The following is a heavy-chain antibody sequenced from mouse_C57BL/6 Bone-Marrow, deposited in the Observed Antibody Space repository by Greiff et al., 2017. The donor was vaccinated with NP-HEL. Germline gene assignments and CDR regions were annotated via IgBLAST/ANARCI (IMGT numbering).Heavy chain of an antibody. CDR2: IYPGDGDT. V-gene: IGHV1-80*01. D-gene: IGHD4-1*01. CDR3: ARSINWEVYFDY. J-gene: IGHJ2*01. Sequence: QVQLQQSGAELVKPGASVKISCKASGYAFSSYWMNWVKQRPGKGLEWIGQIYPGDGDTNYNGKFKGKATMTADKSSSTAYMQLSSLTSEYSAVYFCARSINWEVYFDYWGHGTTLTVSS. CDR1: GYAFSSYW.